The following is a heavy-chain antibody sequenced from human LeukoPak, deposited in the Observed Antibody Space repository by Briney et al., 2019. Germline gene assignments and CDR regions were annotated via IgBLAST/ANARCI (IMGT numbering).Heavy chain of an antibody. J-gene: IGHJ6*02. CDR2: IYYSGST. D-gene: IGHD3-10*01. CDR3: ARGTGMAAYGSGSYPLPYYYYGMDV. V-gene: IGHV4-30-2*05. CDR1: GGSISSGGYS. Sequence: SQTLSLTCAVSGGSISSGGYSWSWIRQPPGKGLEWIGYIYYSGSTYYNPSLKSRVTISVDTSKNQFSLKLSSVTAADTAVYYCARGTGMAAYGSGSYPLPYYYYGMDVWGQGTTVTVSS.